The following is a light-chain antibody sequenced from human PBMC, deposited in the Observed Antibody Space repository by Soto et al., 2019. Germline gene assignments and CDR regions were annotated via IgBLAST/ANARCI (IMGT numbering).Light chain of an antibody. CDR2: EVN. Sequence: QSALTQPPSASGSPGQSVTISCTGTSSDVGGYNFVSWYQHHPGKAPKLLIYEVNKRPSGVPDRFSGSKSGNTASLTVSGLQAEDEAAYYCSSFGGNNNLVFGGGTQLTVL. J-gene: IGLJ3*02. V-gene: IGLV2-8*01. CDR1: SSDVGGYNF. CDR3: SSFGGNNNLV.